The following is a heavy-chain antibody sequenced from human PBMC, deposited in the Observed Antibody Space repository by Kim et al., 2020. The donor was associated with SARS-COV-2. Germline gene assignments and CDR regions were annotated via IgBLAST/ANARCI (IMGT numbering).Heavy chain of an antibody. CDR2: INSDGSTT. CDR3: AREGARSGMDV. CDR1: GFTFSSNW. Sequence: GGSLTLSCAASGFTFSSNWMHWVRQAPGKGLVWLSRINSDGSTTRYVDSVKGRFTISRDNAKNTLYLQMNSLRAEDTAVYYCAREGARSGMDVWGQGTTVTVSS. J-gene: IGHJ6*02. D-gene: IGHD3-16*01. V-gene: IGHV3-74*01.